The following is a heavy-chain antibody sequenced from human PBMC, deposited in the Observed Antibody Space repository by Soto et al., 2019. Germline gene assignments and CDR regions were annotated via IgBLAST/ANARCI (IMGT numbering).Heavy chain of an antibody. CDR2: IYHRGST. D-gene: IGHD6-25*01. CDR3: ARHEAGWYFDS. Sequence: PSESLSLSCAVSGYSISSGYYWGWIRQPPGKGLEWIGSIYHRGSTYYNPSLKSRVTISVDTSKNQFSLKLRSVTAADTAVYYCARHEAGWYFDSWGQGTLVTVSS. V-gene: IGHV4-38-2*01. J-gene: IGHJ4*02. CDR1: GYSISSGYY.